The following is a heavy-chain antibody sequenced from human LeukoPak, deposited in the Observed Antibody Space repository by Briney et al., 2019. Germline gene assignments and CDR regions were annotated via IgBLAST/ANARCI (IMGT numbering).Heavy chain of an antibody. J-gene: IGHJ4*02. CDR2: ISYDGSNK. CDR1: GFTYIHYA. Sequence: GWALRLTCAASGFTYIHYASHGVGQAGGRELEGVAVISYDGSNKYYADSVKGRITISRDNSKNTLYLQMNSLRAEDTAVYYCASGAQQWLATFDYWGQGTLVTVSS. V-gene: IGHV3-30-3*01. D-gene: IGHD6-19*01. CDR3: ASGAQQWLATFDY.